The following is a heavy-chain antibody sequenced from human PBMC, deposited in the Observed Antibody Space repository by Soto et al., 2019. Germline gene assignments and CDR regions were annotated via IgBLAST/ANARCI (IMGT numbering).Heavy chain of an antibody. CDR3: AGGGVRGVITRTRDYYGMDV. Sequence: GESLKVSCKGSGYSFTSYWIGWVRQMPGKGLEWMGIIYPGDSDTRYSPSFQGQVTISADKSISTAYLQWSSLKASDTAMYYCAGGGVRGVITRTRDYYGMDVWGQGTTVTVSS. D-gene: IGHD3-10*01. CDR1: GYSFTSYW. J-gene: IGHJ6*02. V-gene: IGHV5-51*01. CDR2: IYPGDSDT.